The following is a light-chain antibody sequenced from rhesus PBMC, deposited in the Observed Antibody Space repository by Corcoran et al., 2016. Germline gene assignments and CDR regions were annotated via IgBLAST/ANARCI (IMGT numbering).Light chain of an antibody. CDR3: QHYINWPYS. V-gene: IGKV3-42*03. J-gene: IGKJ2*01. CDR2: GAS. Sequence: IVLTQSPATLSLSPGERATLFCRDSQSVSSSLAWYQQKPEQAPMLLIYGASSRATGIPDRFSGSGSWTYFTLTICSLGPEDFAVYYCQHYINWPYSFGQGTKVEIK. CDR1: QSVSSS.